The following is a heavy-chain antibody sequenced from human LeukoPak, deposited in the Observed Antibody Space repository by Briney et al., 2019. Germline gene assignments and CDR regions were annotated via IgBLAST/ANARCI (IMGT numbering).Heavy chain of an antibody. D-gene: IGHD5-18*01. CDR1: GGSISSYY. CDR3: ARDSPHSYGGDEAFDI. V-gene: IGHV4-59*01. CDR2: IYYSGST. J-gene: IGHJ3*02. Sequence: LSETLSPTCTVSGGSISSYYWSWIWQPPGKGLEWIGYIYYSGSTNYNPSLKSRVTISVHTSKNQFSLKLSSVTAADTAVYYCARDSPHSYGGDEAFDIWRQPRMVTVSS.